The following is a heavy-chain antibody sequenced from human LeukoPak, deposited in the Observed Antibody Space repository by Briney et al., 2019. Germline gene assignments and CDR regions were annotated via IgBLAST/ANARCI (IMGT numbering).Heavy chain of an antibody. CDR2: MSPNNGHT. CDR1: GYTFTTYD. D-gene: IGHD2-8*02. V-gene: IGHV1-8*01. J-gene: IGHJ5*02. Sequence: APVKVSCKASGYTFTTYDINWVRQATGRGLEWLGWMSPNNGHTGYAQKFQGRVTLTRDTSINTAYMELSSLTSEDTAVYYCARNPYGTGHFDPWGQGSLVTVSS. CDR3: ARNPYGTGHFDP.